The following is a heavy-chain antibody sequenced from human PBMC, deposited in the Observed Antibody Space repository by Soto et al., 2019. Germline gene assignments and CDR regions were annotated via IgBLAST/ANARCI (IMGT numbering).Heavy chain of an antibody. Sequence: SVKVSCKASGGTFLNYAFSWVRQAPGQGPEWMGGIIPLFGTPNYAQRFQARLTITADEYTSTAYMELSSLRSEDTAVYYCARGLDMEAAVAKSEYCYGMDFWAQG. CDR1: GGTFLNYA. CDR2: IIPLFGTP. J-gene: IGHJ6*02. V-gene: IGHV1-69*13. D-gene: IGHD6-13*01. CDR3: ARGLDMEAAVAKSEYCYGMDF.